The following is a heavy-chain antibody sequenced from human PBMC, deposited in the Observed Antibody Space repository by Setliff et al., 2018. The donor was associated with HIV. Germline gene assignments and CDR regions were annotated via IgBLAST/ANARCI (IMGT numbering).Heavy chain of an antibody. D-gene: IGHD2-15*01. V-gene: IGHV3-30*02. CDR3: AKRYWTYPTYAADL. J-gene: IGHJ3*01. CDR2: IRHDGSNK. CDR1: GFIFSSYG. Sequence: PGGSLRLSCAASGFIFSSYGMHWVRQAPGKGLEWVAFIRHDGSNKYYADSVKGRFTISRDNSKNTLYLQMNSVRAEDMAVYYCAKRYWTYPTYAADLWGQGTMVTVSS.